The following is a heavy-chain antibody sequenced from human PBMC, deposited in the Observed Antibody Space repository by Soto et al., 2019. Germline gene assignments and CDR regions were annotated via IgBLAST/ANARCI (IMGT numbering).Heavy chain of an antibody. CDR2: IAVGSGYT. CDR1: GFTFTSSA. J-gene: IGHJ4*02. Sequence: SVKVSCKASGFTFTSSAFQWVRQARGQRLEWIGWIAVGSGYTNYAQRFQDRVTLTRDMSTATTYMELSRLTSEDTAIYYCAADATAWQQMVPSDHWGQGTLVTVSS. D-gene: IGHD2-8*01. V-gene: IGHV1-58*01. CDR3: AADATAWQQMVPSDH.